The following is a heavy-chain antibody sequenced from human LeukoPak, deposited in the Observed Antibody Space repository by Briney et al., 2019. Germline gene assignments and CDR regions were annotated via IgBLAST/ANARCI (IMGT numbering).Heavy chain of an antibody. CDR2: IIPIFGTA. CDR1: GGTFSSYA. V-gene: IGHV1-69*13. Sequence: ASVKVSCKASGGTFSSYAISWVRQAPGQGLEWMGGIIPIFGTANYAQKFQGRVTITADESTSTAYMELSSLRSEDTAVYYCARSGRELLLRWFDPWGQGTLVTVSS. D-gene: IGHD1-26*01. CDR3: ARSGRELLLRWFDP. J-gene: IGHJ5*02.